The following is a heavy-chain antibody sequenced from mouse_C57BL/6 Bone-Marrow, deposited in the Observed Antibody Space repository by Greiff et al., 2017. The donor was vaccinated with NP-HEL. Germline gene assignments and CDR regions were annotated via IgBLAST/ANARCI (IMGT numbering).Heavy chain of an antibody. CDR2: IYPGDGDT. V-gene: IGHV1-82*01. CDR1: GYAFSSSW. CDR3: AGYYGSSYFYFDY. J-gene: IGHJ2*01. D-gene: IGHD1-1*01. Sequence: QVQLQQSGPELVKPGASVKISCKASGYAFSSSWMNWVKQRPGKGLEWIGRIYPGDGDTNYNGKFKGKATLTADKSSSTAYMQLSSLTSEDSAVYFCAGYYGSSYFYFDYWGQGTTLTVSS.